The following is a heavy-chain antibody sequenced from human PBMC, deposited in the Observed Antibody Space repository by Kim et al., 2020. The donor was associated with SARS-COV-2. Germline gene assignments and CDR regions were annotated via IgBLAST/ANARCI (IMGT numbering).Heavy chain of an antibody. D-gene: IGHD2-15*01. J-gene: IGHJ4*02. V-gene: IGHV3-7*03. CDR1: GFTFSSYK. CDR3: ARERDEGYCSGDNCYRSYFFDD. CDR2: INQDGSEK. Sequence: GGSLRLSCAASGFTFSSYKMTWVRQAPGKGLECLANINQDGSEKYYVDSVKGRFTISRDNAENSLYLQMNSLRADDTAVYYCARERDEGYCSGDNCYRSYFFDDWGQGTLVTVSS.